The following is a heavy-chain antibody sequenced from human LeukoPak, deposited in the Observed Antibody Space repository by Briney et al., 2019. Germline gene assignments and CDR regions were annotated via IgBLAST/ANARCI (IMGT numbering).Heavy chain of an antibody. CDR1: GGSFSGYY. CDR3: ARAYCSSTSCYKVYYMDV. CDR2: INQSGST. V-gene: IGHV4-34*01. J-gene: IGHJ6*03. Sequence: PSETLSLTCAVYGGSFSGYYWSWIRQPPGKGLEWIGQINQSGSTNYNPSLKSRVTISVDTSKNQFSLKLSSVTAADTAVYYCARAYCSSTSCYKVYYMDVWGKGTTVTVSS. D-gene: IGHD2-2*02.